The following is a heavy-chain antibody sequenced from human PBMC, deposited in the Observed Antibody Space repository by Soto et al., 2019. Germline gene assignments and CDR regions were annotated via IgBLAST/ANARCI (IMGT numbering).Heavy chain of an antibody. CDR2: ISYDGSNK. V-gene: IGHV3-30-3*01. D-gene: IGHD3-22*01. J-gene: IGHJ2*01. CDR3: ARPLWRDYYNWGYFDL. CDR1: GFTFSSYA. Sequence: QVQLVESGGGVVQPGRSLRLSCAASGFTFSSYAMHWVRQAPGKGLEWVAVISYDGSNKYYTDSVKGRFTISRDNSKNTMYLQMNSLRDEDTAVYYCARPLWRDYYNWGYFDLWGRGTLVTVSS.